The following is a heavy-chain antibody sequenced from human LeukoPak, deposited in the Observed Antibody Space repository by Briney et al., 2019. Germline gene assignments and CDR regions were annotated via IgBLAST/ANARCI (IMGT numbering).Heavy chain of an antibody. D-gene: IGHD6-13*01. V-gene: IGHV4-59*12. Sequence: SETLSLTCTVSGGSISSYYWSWIRQPPGKGLEWIGYIYYSGSTNYNPSLKSRVTISVDTSKNQFSLQLNSVTPEDTAVYYCGREAAAGWVEDWGQGTLVTVSP. CDR2: IYYSGST. CDR1: GGSISSYY. CDR3: GREAAAGWVED. J-gene: IGHJ4*02.